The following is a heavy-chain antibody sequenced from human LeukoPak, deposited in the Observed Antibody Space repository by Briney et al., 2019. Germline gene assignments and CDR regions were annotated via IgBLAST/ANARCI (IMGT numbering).Heavy chain of an antibody. CDR2: ISSDGGST. Sequence: GGSLRLSCSASGFTFSNYAMHWVRQAPGKGLQYVSAISSDGGSTYYADSVKGRFTISRDNYKDTLYLQMSSLRAEDTAVYYSVNIGSSGHYSNWGQGTLVTVSS. J-gene: IGHJ4*02. V-gene: IGHV3-64D*09. CDR3: VNIGSSGHYSN. D-gene: IGHD3-22*01. CDR1: GFTFSNYA.